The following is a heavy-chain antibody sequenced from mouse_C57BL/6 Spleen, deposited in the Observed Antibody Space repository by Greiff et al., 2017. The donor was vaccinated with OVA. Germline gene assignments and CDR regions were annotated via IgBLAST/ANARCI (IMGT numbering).Heavy chain of an antibody. CDR3: ARYPDYYGSSSYFDY. CDR1: GYTFPNYW. Sequence: QVQLKQSGAELVRPGTSVKMSCKASGYTFPNYWIGWAKQRPGHGLEWIGDIYPGGGYTNYNEKFKGKATLTADKSSSTAYMQFSSLTSEDSAIYYCARYPDYYGSSSYFDYWGQGTTLTVSS. J-gene: IGHJ2*01. V-gene: IGHV1-63*01. D-gene: IGHD1-1*01. CDR2: IYPGGGYT.